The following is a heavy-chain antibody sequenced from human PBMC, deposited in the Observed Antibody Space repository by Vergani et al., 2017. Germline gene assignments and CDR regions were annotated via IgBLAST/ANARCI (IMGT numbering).Heavy chain of an antibody. V-gene: IGHV3-7*03. Sequence: EVQLVESGGGLVQPGGSLRLSCAASGFTFSSYWMSWVRQAPGKGLEWVANIKQDGSEKYYVDSVKGRFTISRDNAKNSLYLQMNSLRAEDTAVYYCAGVETGYSLGPPHHYYYYGMDVWGQGTTVTVSS. CDR2: IKQDGSEK. D-gene: IGHD3-9*01. J-gene: IGHJ6*02. CDR1: GFTFSSYW. CDR3: AGVETGYSLGPPHHYYYYGMDV.